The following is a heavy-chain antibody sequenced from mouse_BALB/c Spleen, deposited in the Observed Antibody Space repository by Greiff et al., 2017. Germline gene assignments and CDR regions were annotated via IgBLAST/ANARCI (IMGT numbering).Heavy chain of an antibody. J-gene: IGHJ3*01. Sequence: EVHLVESGGGLVQPGGSRKLSCAASGFTFSSFGMHWVRQAPEKGLEWVAYISSGSSTIYYADTVKGRFTISRDNPKNTLFLQMTSLRSEDTAMYYCARSRGREFAYWGQGTLVTVSA. CDR3: ARSRGREFAY. CDR2: ISSGSSTI. V-gene: IGHV5-17*02. CDR1: GFTFSSFG.